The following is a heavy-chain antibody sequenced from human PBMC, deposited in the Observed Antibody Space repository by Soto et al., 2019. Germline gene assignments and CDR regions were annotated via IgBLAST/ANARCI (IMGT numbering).Heavy chain of an antibody. D-gene: IGHD6-19*01. Sequence: SVKVSCKASGGTFSSYAISWVRQAPGQGLEWMGGIIPIFGTANYAQKFQGRVTITADESTSTAYMELSSLRSEDTAVYYCARHSSSKWLVPPFRYYYYGMDVWGQGTTVTVS. CDR2: IIPIFGTA. CDR3: ARHSSSKWLVPPFRYYYYGMDV. V-gene: IGHV1-69*13. CDR1: GGTFSSYA. J-gene: IGHJ6*02.